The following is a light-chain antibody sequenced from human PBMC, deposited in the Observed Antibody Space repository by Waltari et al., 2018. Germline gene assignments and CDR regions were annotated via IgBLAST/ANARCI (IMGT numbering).Light chain of an antibody. Sequence: IVLPQSPGTLSLSPGDRATRSCRASQSVSRSVAWYQQKPGQAPKLLIYGASTRATGIPDRFTGSGSGTDFSLTISSLEPEDFAIYFCQHYVRLPATFGQGTKVEIK. CDR3: QHYVRLPAT. CDR2: GAS. J-gene: IGKJ1*01. CDR1: QSVSRS. V-gene: IGKV3-20*01.